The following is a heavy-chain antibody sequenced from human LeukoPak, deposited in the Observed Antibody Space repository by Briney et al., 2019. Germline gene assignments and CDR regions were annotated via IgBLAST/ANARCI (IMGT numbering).Heavy chain of an antibody. V-gene: IGHV1-3*01. D-gene: IGHD6-13*01. J-gene: IGHJ5*02. CDR2: INAGNGNT. CDR1: GYTFTSYA. CDR3: ARRIAVAGDNWFDP. Sequence: ASVKVSCKASGYTFTSYAMHWVRQAPGQRLEWMGWINAGNGNTKYSQKFQGRVTITRDTSASTAYMELSSLRSEDTAVYYCARRIAVAGDNWFDPWGQGTLVTVSS.